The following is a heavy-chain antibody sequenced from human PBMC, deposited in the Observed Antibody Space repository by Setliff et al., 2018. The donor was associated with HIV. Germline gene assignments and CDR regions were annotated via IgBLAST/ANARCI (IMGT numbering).Heavy chain of an antibody. Sequence: ASVKVSCKASGYTFTSYYMHWVRQAPGQGLEWMGIINPSGGSTSYAQKFQGRVTMTRDTSTSTVYMELSSLRSEDTAVYYCARGYSSGWYAGFHYYYYYGMDVWGQGTTVTVTS. CDR1: GYTFTSYY. CDR3: ARGYSSGWYAGFHYYYYYGMDV. J-gene: IGHJ6*02. D-gene: IGHD6-19*01. V-gene: IGHV1-46*01. CDR2: INPSGGST.